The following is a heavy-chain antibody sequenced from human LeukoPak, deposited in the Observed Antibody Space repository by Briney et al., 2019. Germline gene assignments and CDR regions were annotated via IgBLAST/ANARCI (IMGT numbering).Heavy chain of an antibody. V-gene: IGHV1-8*03. CDR1: GYSFTDYY. J-gene: IGHJ4*02. Sequence: ASVKVSCKASGYSFTDYYMHWVRQAPGQGLEWMGWMNPNSGNTGYAQKFQGRVTITRNTSISTAYMELSSLRSEDTAVYYCARLYYHDSSGYDYFDYWGQGTLVTVSS. CDR2: MNPNSGNT. D-gene: IGHD3-22*01. CDR3: ARLYYHDSSGYDYFDY.